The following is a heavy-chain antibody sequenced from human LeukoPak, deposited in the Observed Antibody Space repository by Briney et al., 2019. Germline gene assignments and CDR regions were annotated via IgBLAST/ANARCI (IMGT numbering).Heavy chain of an antibody. CDR1: GYTFTSYG. J-gene: IGHJ5*02. CDR3: ARAGVYYYGSGSYYNDEGNWFDP. Sequence: ASVKVSCKASGYTFTSYGISWVRQAPGQGLEWMGWISAYNGNTNYAQKLQGRVTVTTDTSTSTAYMELRSLRSDDTAVYYCARAGVYYYGSGSYYNDEGNWFDPWGQGTLVTVSS. D-gene: IGHD3-10*01. CDR2: ISAYNGNT. V-gene: IGHV1-18*01.